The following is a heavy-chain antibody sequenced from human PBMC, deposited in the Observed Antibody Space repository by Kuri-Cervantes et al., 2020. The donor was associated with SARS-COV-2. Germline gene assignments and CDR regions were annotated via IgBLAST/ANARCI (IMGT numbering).Heavy chain of an antibody. J-gene: IGHJ3*01. CDR3: ARAQRTTGSSLTT. CDR2: SYYSGST. V-gene: IGHV4-39*01. CDR1: GGSISSSRSYC. Sequence: SETLSLTCTVSGGSISSSRSYCWGWIRQPPGKGLDWIGSSYYSGSTYYNPSLKSRVTISVDTSKNQFSLKLSSVTAADTAVYYCARAQRTTGSSLTTWGQGTMVTVSS. D-gene: IGHD1-1*01.